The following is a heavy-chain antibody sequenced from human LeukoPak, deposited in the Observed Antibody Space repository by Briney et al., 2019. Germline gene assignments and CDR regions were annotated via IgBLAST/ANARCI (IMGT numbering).Heavy chain of an antibody. CDR2: INPNSGGT. J-gene: IGHJ4*02. D-gene: IGHD3-22*01. Sequence: ASVKVSCKASGYTFTGYYMHWVRQAPGQGLEWMGWINPNSGGTNYAQKFQGRVTMTRDTSISTAYMELSRLRSDDTAVYYCARHDYDSSGYSHGYWGQGTLVTVSS. V-gene: IGHV1-2*02. CDR1: GYTFTGYY. CDR3: ARHDYDSSGYSHGY.